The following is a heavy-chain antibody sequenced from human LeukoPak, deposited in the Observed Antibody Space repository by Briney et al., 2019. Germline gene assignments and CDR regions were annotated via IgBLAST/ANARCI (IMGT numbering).Heavy chain of an antibody. CDR1: GYTFTGYY. CDR3: ARDTYYYDSSGYFDY. Sequence: ASVKVSCKASGYTFTGYYMHWVRQAPGQGLEWMGWINPNSGGTNYAQKFQGRVTMTRDTSISTAYMELSRLRSDDTAVYYCARDTYYYDSSGYFDYWGQGTLVTASS. CDR2: INPNSGGT. D-gene: IGHD3-22*01. J-gene: IGHJ4*02. V-gene: IGHV1-2*02.